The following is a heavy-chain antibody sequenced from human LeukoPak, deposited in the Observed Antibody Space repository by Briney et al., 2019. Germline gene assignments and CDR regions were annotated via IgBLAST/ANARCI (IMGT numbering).Heavy chain of an antibody. CDR2: IIPILGIA. V-gene: IGHV1-69*04. J-gene: IGHJ4*02. D-gene: IGHD5-18*01. Sequence: GSSVKVSCKASGGTSSSYAISWVRQAPGQGLEWMGRIIPILGIANYAQKFQGRVTITADKSTSTAYMELSSLRSEDTAVYYCARDPVDTAMADDYWGQGTLVTVSS. CDR1: GGTSSSYA. CDR3: ARDPVDTAMADDY.